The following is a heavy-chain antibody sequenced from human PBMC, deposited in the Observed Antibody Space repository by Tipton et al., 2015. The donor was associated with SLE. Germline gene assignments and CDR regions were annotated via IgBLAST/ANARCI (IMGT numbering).Heavy chain of an antibody. CDR3: ARRGGEIRYYDFWGGRDGAFDI. Sequence: TLSLTCAVYGGSFSGYYWSWIRQPPGKGLEWIGEINHSGSTNYNPSLKSRVTISVDTSKNQFSLKLSSVTAADTAVYYCARRGGEIRYYDFWGGRDGAFDIWGQGTMVTVSS. D-gene: IGHD3-3*01. CDR2: INHSGST. V-gene: IGHV4-34*01. CDR1: GGSFSGYY. J-gene: IGHJ3*02.